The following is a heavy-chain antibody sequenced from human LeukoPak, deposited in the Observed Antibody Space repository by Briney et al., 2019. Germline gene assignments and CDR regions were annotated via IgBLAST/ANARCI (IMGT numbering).Heavy chain of an antibody. CDR1: GGSFSDYR. Sequence: SETLSLTCAVYGGSFSDYRWSWIRQPPGKGLQWVGEVNHHGRTDYSPSLTSRVTISVDTSKSQFYVKLTSVTAADTAVYFCARGHISMDPQIVWTGYYRTDWFDPWGQGTLVTVSS. J-gene: IGHJ5*02. CDR3: ARGHISMDPQIVWTGYYRTDWFDP. D-gene: IGHD3/OR15-3a*01. V-gene: IGHV4-34*01. CDR2: VNHHGRT.